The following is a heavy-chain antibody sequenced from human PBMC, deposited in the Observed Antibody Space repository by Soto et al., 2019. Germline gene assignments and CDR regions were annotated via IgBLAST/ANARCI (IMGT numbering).Heavy chain of an antibody. CDR1: GGTFSSNA. V-gene: IGHV1-69*12. CDR3: ARDKGYSSDWRYYYYGMDV. J-gene: IGHJ6*02. Sequence: QVQLVQSGAEVKKPGSSVKVSCKASGGTFSSNAISWVRQAPGQGLEWMGGIIPIFGTTNYAQKFQGRVTITEDXPTXXAXMELSSLRSEDTAVYYCARDKGYSSDWRYYYYGMDVWGQGTTVTVSS. D-gene: IGHD6-19*01. CDR2: IIPIFGTT.